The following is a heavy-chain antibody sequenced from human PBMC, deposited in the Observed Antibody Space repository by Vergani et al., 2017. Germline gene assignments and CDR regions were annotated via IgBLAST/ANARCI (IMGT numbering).Heavy chain of an antibody. V-gene: IGHV3-33*06. Sequence: QVQLVESGGGMVQPGRSLRISCAASGIRFSSYGMKWVRQAPGKGLEWVAVIWYDGSNKYYADSVMGRFTLSRDNSQHTVNLQMNSLRVDDTAVYYFAKDLGGYNSISCSYYMDGWVKGTTVTV. J-gene: IGHJ6*03. CDR2: IWYDGSNK. D-gene: IGHD3-3*01. CDR3: AKDLGGYNSISCSYYMDG. CDR1: GIRFSSYG.